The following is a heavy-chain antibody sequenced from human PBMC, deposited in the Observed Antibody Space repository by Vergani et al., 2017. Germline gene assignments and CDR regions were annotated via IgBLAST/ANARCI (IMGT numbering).Heavy chain of an antibody. CDR1: GGSISSYY. J-gene: IGHJ6*02. V-gene: IGHV4-59*01. CDR3: AGVLGGGYGDYVSYYYYGMDV. D-gene: IGHD4-17*01. Sequence: QVQLQESGPGLVKPSETLSLTCTVSGGSISSYYWSWIRQPPGKGVEWIGYIYYSGSTNYNPSLKSRVTISVDTSKNQFSLKLSSVTAADTAVYYCAGVLGGGYGDYVSYYYYGMDVWGQGTTVTVSS. CDR2: IYYSGST.